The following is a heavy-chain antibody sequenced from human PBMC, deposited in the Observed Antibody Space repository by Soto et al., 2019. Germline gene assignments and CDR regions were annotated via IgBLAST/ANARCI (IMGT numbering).Heavy chain of an antibody. CDR2: ISGSGGST. Sequence: GGSLRLSCAASGFTFSSYAMSWVRQAPGKGLEWVSAISGSGGSTYYANSVKGRFTISRDNSKNTLYLQMNSLRAEDTAVYYCAKGFRLLWFGEFPPVDPWGQGTLVTVSS. CDR1: GFTFSSYA. CDR3: AKGFRLLWFGEFPPVDP. J-gene: IGHJ5*02. D-gene: IGHD3-10*01. V-gene: IGHV3-23*01.